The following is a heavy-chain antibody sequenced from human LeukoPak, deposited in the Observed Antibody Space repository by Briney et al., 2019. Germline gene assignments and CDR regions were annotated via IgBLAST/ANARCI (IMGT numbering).Heavy chain of an antibody. J-gene: IGHJ4*02. CDR1: GFTFSSNA. Sequence: GRSLRLYCAASGFTFSSNALPWVRQAPGTGLDWVAVISYDGSNKYYADSVKGRFTISRDNSKNTLYLQMNSLRGEDTAVYYCARETGIAVAGILQHYFDYWGQGTLVTVSS. CDR3: ARETGIAVAGILQHYFDY. D-gene: IGHD6-19*01. V-gene: IGHV3-30*01. CDR2: ISYDGSNK.